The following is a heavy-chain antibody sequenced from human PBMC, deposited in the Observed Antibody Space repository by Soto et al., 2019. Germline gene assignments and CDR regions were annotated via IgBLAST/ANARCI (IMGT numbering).Heavy chain of an antibody. CDR3: ARGPDAFDI. CDR2: IWYDGSKK. Sequence: QVQLVESGGGVVQPGRSLRLTCAASGFTFSNYGMHWVRQAPGKGLEWVAVIWYDGSKKYYADSVKGRFTISRDNSKNTLYLQMNSLRAEDTAVYYCARGPDAFDIWGQGTMVTVSS. J-gene: IGHJ3*02. CDR1: GFTFSNYG. V-gene: IGHV3-33*01.